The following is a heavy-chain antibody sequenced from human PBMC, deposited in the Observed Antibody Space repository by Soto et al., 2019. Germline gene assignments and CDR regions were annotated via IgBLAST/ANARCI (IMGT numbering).Heavy chain of an antibody. Sequence: ASVKVSCKTSGYTFTSYGISWVRQAPGQGLEWMGWITANNVNTNYAQKFQGRVTMTTDTSAATAYMELRSLRSDDTAVYYCARDMGGYYFEPNDYWGQGTLVTVSS. CDR3: ARDMGGYYFEPNDY. J-gene: IGHJ4*02. D-gene: IGHD3-22*01. CDR2: ITANNVNT. V-gene: IGHV1-18*01. CDR1: GYTFTSYG.